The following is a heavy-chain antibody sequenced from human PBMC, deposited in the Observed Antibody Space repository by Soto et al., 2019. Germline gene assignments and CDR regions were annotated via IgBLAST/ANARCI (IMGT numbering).Heavy chain of an antibody. V-gene: IGHV1-69*01. CDR3: ASGPALGSSTFPYYGMDV. J-gene: IGHJ6*02. CDR2: IIPIFGTA. D-gene: IGHD2-2*01. CDR1: GGTFSSYA. Sequence: QVQLVQSGAEVKKPGSSVKVSCKASGGTFSSYAISWVRQAPGQGLEWMGGIIPIFGTANYAQTFQGRVTITADESTSTAYMELSSLRSEDTAVYYCASGPALGSSTFPYYGMDVWGQGTTVTVSS.